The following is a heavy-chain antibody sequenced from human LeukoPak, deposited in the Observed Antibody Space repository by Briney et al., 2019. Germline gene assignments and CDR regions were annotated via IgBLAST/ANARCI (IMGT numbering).Heavy chain of an antibody. CDR3: ARDTIAARPGWFDP. CDR2: ISAYNGNT. Sequence: ASVKVSCRASRYTFTTYGLNWVRQAPGLGLEWMGWISAYNGNTKDAEKFQDRVTMTTDTSTSTAYMELRNLRSDDTAVYYCARDTIAARPGWFDPWGQGTLVTVSP. J-gene: IGHJ5*02. CDR1: RYTFTTYG. D-gene: IGHD6-6*01. V-gene: IGHV1-18*01.